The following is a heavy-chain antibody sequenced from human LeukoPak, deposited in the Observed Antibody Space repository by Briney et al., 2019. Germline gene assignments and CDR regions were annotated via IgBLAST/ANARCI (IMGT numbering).Heavy chain of an antibody. D-gene: IGHD5-18*01. V-gene: IGHV3-9*01. Sequence: GGSLRLSCAASGFTFDDYAMHWVRQAPGKGLEWVSGISWNSGSIGYADSVKGRFTISRDNAKNSLYLQMNSLRAEDTALYYCAKAENTAMAPFDYWGQGTLVTVSS. CDR2: ISWNSGSI. CDR1: GFTFDDYA. J-gene: IGHJ4*02. CDR3: AKAENTAMAPFDY.